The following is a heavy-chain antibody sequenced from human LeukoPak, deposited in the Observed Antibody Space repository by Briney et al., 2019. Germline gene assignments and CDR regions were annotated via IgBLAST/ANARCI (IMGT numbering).Heavy chain of an antibody. D-gene: IGHD6-19*01. J-gene: IGHJ4*02. Sequence: SVKVSCKASGSSFTTYAISWVRQAPGPGLEWMGRIITILGIANYAQKFQGRVTITADKSTSTAYMELSSLRSEDTAVYYCARTPSGWYYFDYWGQGTLVTVSS. CDR3: ARTPSGWYYFDY. V-gene: IGHV1-69*04. CDR1: GSSFTTYA. CDR2: IITILGIA.